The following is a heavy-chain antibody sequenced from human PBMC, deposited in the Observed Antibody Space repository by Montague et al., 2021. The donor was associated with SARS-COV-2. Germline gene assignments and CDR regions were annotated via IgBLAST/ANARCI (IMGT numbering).Heavy chain of an antibody. CDR2: IYYSGSVTT. CDR3: ARRGGGEVFARFMYWYFDV. D-gene: IGHD2-21*01. CDR1: GGSINNYY. V-gene: IGHV4-59*13. Sequence: SETLSLTCSVSGGSINNYYWGWVRQSPGKGLEWIGYIYYSGSVTTSYNPSLKSRASISVDTSENQFSLKLTSVTAVDTAVYYCARRGGGEVFARFMYWYFDVWSRGSLVTVSS. J-gene: IGHJ2*01.